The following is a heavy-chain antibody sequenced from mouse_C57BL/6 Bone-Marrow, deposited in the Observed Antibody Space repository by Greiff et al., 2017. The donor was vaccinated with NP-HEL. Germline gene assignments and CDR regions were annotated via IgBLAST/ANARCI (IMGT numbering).Heavy chain of an antibody. CDR1: GYTFTSYW. Sequence: QVQLQQPGAELVKPGASVKVSCKASGYTFTSYWMHWVMQRPGQGLEWIGRIHPSDSDTNYNQKFKGKATLTVDKSSSTAYMQLSSLTSEDSAVYYCAIFITTVVGGYYYAMDYWGQGTSVTVSS. J-gene: IGHJ4*01. D-gene: IGHD1-1*01. CDR2: IHPSDSDT. V-gene: IGHV1-74*01. CDR3: AIFITTVVGGYYYAMDY.